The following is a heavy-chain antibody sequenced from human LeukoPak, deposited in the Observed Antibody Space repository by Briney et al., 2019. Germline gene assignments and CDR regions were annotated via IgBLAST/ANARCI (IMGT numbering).Heavy chain of an antibody. V-gene: IGHV3-66*01. CDR1: GFTVSSNY. CDR2: IYSGGST. Sequence: PGGSLRLSCAASGFTVSSNYMSWVRQTPGKGLEGVSLIYSGGSTYYADSAKDRFFISRDNSKNTLYLQMNSLRAEDTAVYYCARARGSGWYYFDYWGQGTLVTVSS. D-gene: IGHD6-19*01. J-gene: IGHJ4*02. CDR3: ARARGSGWYYFDY.